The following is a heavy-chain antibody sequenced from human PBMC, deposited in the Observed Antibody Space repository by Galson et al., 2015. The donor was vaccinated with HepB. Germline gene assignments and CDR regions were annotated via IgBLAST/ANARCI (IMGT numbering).Heavy chain of an antibody. V-gene: IGHV3-21*06. D-gene: IGHD2-2*01. CDR2: ITTSSSYI. J-gene: IGHJ5*01. Sequence: SLRLSCAASGFTFSAYDMYWVRQAPGKGLEWVSSITTSSSYIYYADSMRGRFTISRDNTKNPLFLQMDSLRAEDTAVYYCAKAGCSGAGCYLRYSWIDSWGQGTLVTVSS. CDR1: GFTFSAYD. CDR3: AKAGCSGAGCYLRYSWIDS.